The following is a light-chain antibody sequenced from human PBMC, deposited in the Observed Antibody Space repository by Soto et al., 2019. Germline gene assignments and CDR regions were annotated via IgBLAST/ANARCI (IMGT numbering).Light chain of an antibody. CDR2: DAS. CDR3: QQYDNLPYT. J-gene: IGKJ2*01. V-gene: IGKV1-33*01. CDR1: QDISNY. Sequence: DIQMTQSPSSLSASVGDRVTITCQASQDISNYLNWYQQKPGKAPKLLIYDASNLETGVPSRFSGSGSWTDFTFTISSLQPEDIATYYCQQYDNLPYTFGQGTKLESK.